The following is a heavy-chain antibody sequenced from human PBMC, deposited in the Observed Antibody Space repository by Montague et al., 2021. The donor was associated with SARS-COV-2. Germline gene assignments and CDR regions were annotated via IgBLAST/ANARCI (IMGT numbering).Heavy chain of an antibody. CDR3: ARSNLHDYADY. V-gene: IGHV3-74*01. Sequence: SLRLSCAASGFTFSTYWMYWIRQVPGEGLAWVSRINPDGDATTYADSVKGRFTISRDNSKNILYLQMNSLRGEDTAVYYCARSNLHDYADYWGRGTLVTVSS. J-gene: IGHJ4*02. CDR2: INPDGDAT. D-gene: IGHD4/OR15-4a*01. CDR1: GFTFSTYW.